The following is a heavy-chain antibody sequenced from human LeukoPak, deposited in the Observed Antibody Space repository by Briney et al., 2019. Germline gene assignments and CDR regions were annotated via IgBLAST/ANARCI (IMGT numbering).Heavy chain of an antibody. CDR3: ARNLPPYGMDV. J-gene: IGHJ6*02. V-gene: IGHV3-33*01. CDR1: GYTFNSYG. Sequence: PGGSLRLSCAASGYTFNSYGIHWVRQAPGKGREWVAVIWYDGSNQYYADSVKGRFTISRDNSKNTLYLQMNSLRAEDTAVYYCARNLPPYGMDVWGQGTTVTVSS. CDR2: IWYDGSNQ.